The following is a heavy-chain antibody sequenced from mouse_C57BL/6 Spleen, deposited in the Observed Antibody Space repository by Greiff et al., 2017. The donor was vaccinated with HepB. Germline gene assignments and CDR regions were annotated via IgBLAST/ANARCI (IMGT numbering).Heavy chain of an antibody. CDR2: IDPEDGDT. CDR1: GFNIKDYY. D-gene: IGHD1-1*01. Sequence: VQLKQSGAELVRPGASVKLSCTASGFNIKDYYMHWVKQRPEQGLEWIGRIDPEDGDTEYAPKFQGKATMTADTSSNTAYLQLSSLTSEDTAVYYCTTGVTTVVARGDYWGQGTTLTVSS. CDR3: TTGVTTVVARGDY. J-gene: IGHJ2*01. V-gene: IGHV14-1*01.